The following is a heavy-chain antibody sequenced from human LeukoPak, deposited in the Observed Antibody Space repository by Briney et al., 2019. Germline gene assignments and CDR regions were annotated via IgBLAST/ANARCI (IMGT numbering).Heavy chain of an antibody. CDR1: GFTFSSYW. D-gene: IGHD6-6*01. J-gene: IGHJ4*02. CDR3: ARGYSSSSWGH. V-gene: IGHV3-7*01. Sequence: GGYLSLSCAASGFTFSSYWMSWVRQAPGKGLEWVANIKQDGSEKYYVDSVKGRFTISRDNAKNSLYLQMNRLRAEDTAVYYCARGYSSSSWGHWLQGTMVTVSS. CDR2: IKQDGSEK.